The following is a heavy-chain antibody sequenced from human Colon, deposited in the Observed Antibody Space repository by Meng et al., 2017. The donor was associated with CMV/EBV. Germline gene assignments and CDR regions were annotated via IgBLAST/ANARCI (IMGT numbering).Heavy chain of an antibody. CDR2: INSDGSIT. J-gene: IGHJ5*02. Sequence: GGSLRLSCAASGFTFDDYTMHWVRQAPGKGLVWVSRINSDGSITNYADSVKGRFTISRDNAKNTLYLQMNSLRAEDTAVYYCARATVQGINWFDPWGQGTPVTVSS. CDR1: GFTFDDYT. CDR3: ARATVQGINWFDP. D-gene: IGHD4-17*01. V-gene: IGHV3-74*01.